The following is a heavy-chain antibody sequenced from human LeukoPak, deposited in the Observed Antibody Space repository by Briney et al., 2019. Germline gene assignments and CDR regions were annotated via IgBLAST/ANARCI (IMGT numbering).Heavy chain of an antibody. CDR2: ISGYNGNT. D-gene: IGHD6-19*01. CDR1: GYTFTSYG. J-gene: IGHJ3*02. Sequence: ASVKVSCKASGYTFTSYGISWVRQAPGQGLEWMGWISGYNGNTNYPQKLQGRVTMTTDTSTYTADMELRSLRSDDTAVYYCARRIAVADTGFGAFDIWGQGTMVTVSS. CDR3: ARRIAVADTGFGAFDI. V-gene: IGHV1-18*01.